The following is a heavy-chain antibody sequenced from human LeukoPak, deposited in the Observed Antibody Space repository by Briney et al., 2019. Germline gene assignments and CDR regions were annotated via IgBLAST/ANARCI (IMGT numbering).Heavy chain of an antibody. CDR3: ARDEQQLAAGFDP. J-gene: IGHJ5*02. CDR1: GGTFSSYA. V-gene: IGHV1-69*05. Sequence: SVKVSCKASGGTFSSYAISWVRQAPGQGLEWMGGIIPIFGTANYAQKLQGRVTMTTDTSTSTAYMELRSLRSDDTAVYYCARDEQQLAAGFDPWGQGTLVTVSS. CDR2: IIPIFGTA. D-gene: IGHD6-13*01.